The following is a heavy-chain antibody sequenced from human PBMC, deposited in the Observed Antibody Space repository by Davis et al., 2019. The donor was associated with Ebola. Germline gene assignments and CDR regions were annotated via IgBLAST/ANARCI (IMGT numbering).Heavy chain of an antibody. V-gene: IGHV3-33*01. CDR2: IWYDGSNK. Sequence: GESLKISCAASGFTFSSYGMHWVRQAPGKGLEWVAVIWYDGSNKYYADSVKGRFTISRDNSKNTLYLQMNSLRAEDTAVYYCARVGWEATLAPIDYWGQGTLVTVSS. D-gene: IGHD5-12*01. CDR1: GFTFSSYG. J-gene: IGHJ4*02. CDR3: ARVGWEATLAPIDY.